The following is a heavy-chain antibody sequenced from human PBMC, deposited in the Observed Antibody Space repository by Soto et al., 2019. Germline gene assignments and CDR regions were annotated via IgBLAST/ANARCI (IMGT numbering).Heavy chain of an antibody. Sequence: SETLSLTCAVYGGSFSGFYWTWIRQPPGKGLEWIGEINYSGSTNYNPSLKSRVTISLDTPKKLLSLKLNSVTPEDTAVYYCARDGMDVWGQGTTVTVSS. CDR3: ARDGMDV. V-gene: IGHV4-34*01. CDR1: GGSFSGFY. CDR2: INYSGST. J-gene: IGHJ6*02.